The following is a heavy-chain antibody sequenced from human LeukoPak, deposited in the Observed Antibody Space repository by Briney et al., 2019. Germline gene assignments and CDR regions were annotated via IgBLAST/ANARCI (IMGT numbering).Heavy chain of an antibody. D-gene: IGHD2-8*02. V-gene: IGHV1-46*01. CDR3: AREESGGYFDY. CDR2: INPTGTST. Sequence: ASVKVSCKASGYTFSNYYMHWVRQAPGQGLEWMGLINPTGTSTHYAQKFRGRATLTRDTSTTTVYMELSSLRSEDSAVYYCAREESGGYFDYWGQGTLVTVSS. CDR1: GYTFSNYY. J-gene: IGHJ4*02.